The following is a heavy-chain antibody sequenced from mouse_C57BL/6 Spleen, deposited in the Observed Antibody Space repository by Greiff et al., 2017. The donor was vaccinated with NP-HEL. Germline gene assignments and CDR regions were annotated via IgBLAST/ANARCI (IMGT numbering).Heavy chain of an antibody. CDR2: ISYDGST. V-gene: IGHV3-6*01. D-gene: IGHD2-1*01. CDR1: GYSITSGYY. J-gene: IGHJ2*01. Sequence: EVQLQQSGPGLVKPSQSLSLTCSVTGYSITSGYYWNWIRQFPGNNLEWMGYISYDGSTNYNPSLKNRISITRDTSKNQCVLKVNSVTTEDTAADYCARDRGNYFYDYWGQGTTLTVSS. CDR3: ARDRGNYFYDY.